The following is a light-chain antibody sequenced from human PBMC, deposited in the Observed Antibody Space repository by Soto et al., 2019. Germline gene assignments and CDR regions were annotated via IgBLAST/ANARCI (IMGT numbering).Light chain of an antibody. Sequence: EIVMTQSPATLSVSPGERATLSCRASQSVSSNLAWYQQKPGQAPRLLIYGASTRATGIPARFSGSGSGTEFTLTISGLQSEDFAVYYCQQYNSWPPWTFGQGTKGEIK. CDR1: QSVSSN. J-gene: IGKJ1*01. V-gene: IGKV3-15*01. CDR2: GAS. CDR3: QQYNSWPPWT.